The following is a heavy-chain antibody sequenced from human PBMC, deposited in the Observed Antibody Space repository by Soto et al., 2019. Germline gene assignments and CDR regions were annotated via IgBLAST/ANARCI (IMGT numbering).Heavy chain of an antibody. CDR1: GGTLRSYA. CDR2: IIPIFGTA. J-gene: IGHJ6*02. D-gene: IGHD3-10*01. V-gene: IGHV1-69*06. CDR3: ARDVYGSGSYDH. Sequence: QLQWVRSGAGVKKPGSSVKVSCRASGGTLRSYAISWVRRAPGKGLEWMGGIIPIFGTANYAQKFQGRVTITADKSTSTAYMELSSLRSEDTAVYYCARDVYGSGSYDHWGQGTTVTVSS.